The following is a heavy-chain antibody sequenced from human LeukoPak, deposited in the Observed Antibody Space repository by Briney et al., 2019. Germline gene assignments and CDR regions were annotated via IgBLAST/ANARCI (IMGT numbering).Heavy chain of an antibody. J-gene: IGHJ4*02. D-gene: IGHD4-11*01. CDR2: IYYSGTT. CDR1: GGSISSSSYY. V-gene: IGHV4-39*07. CDR3: ARHYSNYATPDY. Sequence: SETLSLTCTVSGGSISSSSYYWGWIRQPPGKGLGWIGSIYYSGTTYYNPSLKSRVTISVDTSKNQFSLKLSSVTAADTAVYYCARHYSNYATPDYWGQGTLVTVSS.